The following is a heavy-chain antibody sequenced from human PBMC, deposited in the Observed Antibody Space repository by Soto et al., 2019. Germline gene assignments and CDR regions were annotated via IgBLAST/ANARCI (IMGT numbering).Heavy chain of an antibody. CDR1: GGSFSGYY. CDR2: INHSGST. D-gene: IGHD5-12*01. CDR3: AKYDSAYDLGAFDI. Sequence: SETLSLTCAVYGGSFSGYYWSWIRQPPGKGLEWIGYINHSGSTNYNPSLKSRLTISVDTSKNQFSLKLSSVTAADTAVYYCAKYDSAYDLGAFDIWGQGTMVTVSS. V-gene: IGHV4-34*09. J-gene: IGHJ3*02.